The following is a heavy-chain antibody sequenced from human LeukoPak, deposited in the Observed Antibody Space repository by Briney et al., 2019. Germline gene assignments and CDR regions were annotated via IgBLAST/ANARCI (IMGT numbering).Heavy chain of an antibody. CDR2: IQYDGSKK. Sequence: GGSLRLSCVASGFTFSSNGMHWVRQAPGKGLEWVTFIQYDGSKKYYADSVKGRFTISRDNAKNSLYLQMNSLRAEDTAVYYCARDDPPHRNYYDSSGYYFGYNAFDIWGQGTMVTVSS. V-gene: IGHV3-30*02. D-gene: IGHD3-22*01. J-gene: IGHJ3*02. CDR3: ARDDPPHRNYYDSSGYYFGYNAFDI. CDR1: GFTFSSNG.